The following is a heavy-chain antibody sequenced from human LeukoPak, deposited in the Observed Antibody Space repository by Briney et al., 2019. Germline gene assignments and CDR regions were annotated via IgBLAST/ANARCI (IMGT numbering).Heavy chain of an antibody. CDR1: GGSISSYY. V-gene: IGHV4-59*01. Sequence: SETPSLTCTVSGGSISSYYWSWIRQPPGKGLEWIGYIYYSGSTSYNPSLKSRVTISLDTSKNQFSLKLSSVTAADTAVYYCARVRRNYDILFQRPRYYYYMDVWGKGTTVTVSS. CDR3: ARVRRNYDILFQRPRYYYYMDV. CDR2: IYYSGST. J-gene: IGHJ6*03. D-gene: IGHD3-9*01.